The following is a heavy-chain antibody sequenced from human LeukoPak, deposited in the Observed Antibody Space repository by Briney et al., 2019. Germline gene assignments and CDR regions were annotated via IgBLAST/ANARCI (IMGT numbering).Heavy chain of an antibody. CDR3: ARVVIPYYYYMDV. CDR2: IYYSGST. CDR1: GGSISSYY. Sequence: PSETLSLTCTVSGGSISSYYWSWIRQPPGKGLEWIGYIYYSGSTNYNPSLKSRVTISVDTSKNQFSLKLSSVAAADTAVYYCARVVIPYYYYMDVWGKGTTVTVSS. J-gene: IGHJ6*03. D-gene: IGHD3-22*01. V-gene: IGHV4-59*08.